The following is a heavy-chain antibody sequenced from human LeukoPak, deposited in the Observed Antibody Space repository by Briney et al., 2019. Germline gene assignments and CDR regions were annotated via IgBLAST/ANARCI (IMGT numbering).Heavy chain of an antibody. J-gene: IGHJ4*02. D-gene: IGHD4-17*01. Sequence: GRSLRLSCAASGFTFSSYGMHWVRQAPGKGLEWVAVISYDGSNKYYADSVKGRFTISRDNSKNTLYLQMNSLRAEDTAVYYCAKDRKTTVPIVDYWGQGTLVTVSS. CDR1: GFTFSSYG. CDR3: AKDRKTTVPIVDY. CDR2: ISYDGSNK. V-gene: IGHV3-30*18.